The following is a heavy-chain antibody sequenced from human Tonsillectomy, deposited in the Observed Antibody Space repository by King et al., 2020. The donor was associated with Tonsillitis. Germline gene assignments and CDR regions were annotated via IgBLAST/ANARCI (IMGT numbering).Heavy chain of an antibody. V-gene: IGHV3-30*04. CDR2: ISSDGGRK. CDR1: GFTIKNYA. CDR3: ARDQRKYQLLLDY. Sequence: VQLVESGGGVVQPGRSLRLSCIDSGFTIKNYAMHCVRQAPGRGLEWGAVISSDGGRKNYADSVKGRFTISRDNSKNTLYLQMNSLRAEDTAVYYCARDQRKYQLLLDYWGQGTLVTVSS. D-gene: IGHD2-2*01. J-gene: IGHJ4*02.